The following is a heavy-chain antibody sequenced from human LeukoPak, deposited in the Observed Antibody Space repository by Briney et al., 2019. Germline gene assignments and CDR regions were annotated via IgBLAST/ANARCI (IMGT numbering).Heavy chain of an antibody. CDR3: ARMERITIFGVVMSSYFDY. J-gene: IGHJ4*02. V-gene: IGHV3-7*01. CDR2: IKQDGSEK. CDR1: GFTFSSYW. Sequence: PGGSLRLSCAASGFTFSSYWMSWVRQAPGKGLEWVANIKQDGSEKYYVDSVKGRFIISRDNAKNSLYLQMNSLRAEDTAVYYCARMERITIFGVVMSSYFDYWGQGTLVTVSS. D-gene: IGHD3-3*01.